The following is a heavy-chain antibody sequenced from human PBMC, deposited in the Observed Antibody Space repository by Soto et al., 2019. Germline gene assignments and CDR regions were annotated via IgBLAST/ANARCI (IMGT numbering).Heavy chain of an antibody. CDR2: INSRGDKI. D-gene: IGHD4-17*01. CDR1: GLTLSEYY. CDR3: GRDRYGLFDY. J-gene: IGHJ4*02. V-gene: IGHV3-11*01. Sequence: GGSLRLSCEASGLTLSEYYMSWIRQAPGKGLEWIASINSRGDKINYADSVKGRVTISRDNGKQSLYLEMNSLRAEDTAVYYCGRDRYGLFDYWGQGTLVTVSS.